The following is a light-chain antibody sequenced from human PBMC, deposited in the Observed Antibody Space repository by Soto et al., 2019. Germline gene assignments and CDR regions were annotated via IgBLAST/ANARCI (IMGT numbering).Light chain of an antibody. CDR2: TND. J-gene: IGLJ1*01. CDR1: SSNIGTSS. Sequence: QSVLAQPPSASGTPGQTVTISCSGSSSNIGTSSVHWYRHLPGTAPKPLIYTNDQRPSGVPDRFSGSKSGTSASLAISGLQSEDEADYYCAVWDDSLNGHVFGAGTKVTVL. V-gene: IGLV1-44*01. CDR3: AVWDDSLNGHV.